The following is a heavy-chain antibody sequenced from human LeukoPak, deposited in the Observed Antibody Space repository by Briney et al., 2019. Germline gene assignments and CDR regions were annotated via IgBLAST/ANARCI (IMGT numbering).Heavy chain of an antibody. Sequence: PSETLSLTYTVSGGSISSSSYYWGWIRQPPGKGLEWIGSIYYSGSTYYNPSLKSRVTISVDTSKNQFSLKLSSVTAADTAVYYCARVIVRIAVAAQSEVLDYWGQGTLVTVSS. J-gene: IGHJ4*02. CDR1: GGSISSSSYY. CDR3: ARVIVRIAVAAQSEVLDY. D-gene: IGHD6-19*01. CDR2: IYYSGST. V-gene: IGHV4-39*07.